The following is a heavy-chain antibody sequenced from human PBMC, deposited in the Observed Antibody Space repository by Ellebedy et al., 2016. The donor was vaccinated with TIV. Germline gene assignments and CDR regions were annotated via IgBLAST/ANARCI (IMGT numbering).Heavy chain of an antibody. V-gene: IGHV1-18*01. D-gene: IGHD3-10*01. CDR3: ARYIRDLACTFGELCWFDP. CDR2: ISGYNGNT. CDR1: GYTFTSHG. Sequence: AASVKVSCKSSGYTFTSHGISWVRQAPGQGLEWMGWISGYNGNTYYAQKFQGRVTMTTDTSTSTAYMELRSLRSDDTAIYYCARYIRDLACTFGELCWFDPWGQGTLVTVSS. J-gene: IGHJ5*02.